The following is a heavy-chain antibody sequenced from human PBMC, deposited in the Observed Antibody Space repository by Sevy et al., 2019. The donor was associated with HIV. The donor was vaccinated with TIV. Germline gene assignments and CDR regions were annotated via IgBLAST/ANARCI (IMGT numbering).Heavy chain of an antibody. CDR1: GFTFNTHA. V-gene: IGHV3-30*04. J-gene: IGHJ4*02. CDR2: ISYDGIIK. D-gene: IGHD6-19*01. Sequence: GGSLRLSCLASGFTFNTHAMHWVRQAPGKGLEWVALISYDGIIKYYADSVKGRLTISRDNSKNTLSLQMNSLRIEDTAVYYCAREGGYTSAWSPGNYWGQGTLVTVSS. CDR3: AREGGYTSAWSPGNY.